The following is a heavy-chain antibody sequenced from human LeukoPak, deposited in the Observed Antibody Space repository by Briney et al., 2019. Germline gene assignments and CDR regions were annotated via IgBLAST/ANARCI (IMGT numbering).Heavy chain of an antibody. V-gene: IGHV1-69*13. D-gene: IGHD2-15*01. CDR1: GGTFSSYA. Sequence: ASVKVSCKASGGTFSSYAISWVRQAPGQGLEWMGGIIPIFGSTNYAQKFQGRVTITADESTSTAYMELSSLRSEDTAVYYCARHRILSYYFDYWGQGTLVTVSS. CDR3: ARHRILSYYFDY. CDR2: IIPIFGST. J-gene: IGHJ4*02.